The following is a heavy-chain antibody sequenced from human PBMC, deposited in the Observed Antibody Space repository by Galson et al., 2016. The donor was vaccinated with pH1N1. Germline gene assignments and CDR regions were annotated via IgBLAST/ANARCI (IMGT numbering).Heavy chain of an antibody. V-gene: IGHV4-39*01. CDR2: IYYGEST. CDR1: GGSISSSNFY. J-gene: IGHJ2*01. D-gene: IGHD4-17*01. CDR3: ARPDYVDDDLDDWYFDL. Sequence: SETLSLTCTVSGGSISSSNFYLGWIRQPPGKGLEWIGSIYYGESTHYNPSHKSRVTMSVDTSKNQFSLKLSSVTAADTAVYYCARPDYVDDDLDDWYFDLWGRGTLVTVSS.